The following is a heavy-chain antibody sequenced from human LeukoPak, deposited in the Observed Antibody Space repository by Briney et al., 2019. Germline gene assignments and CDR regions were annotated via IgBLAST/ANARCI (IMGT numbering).Heavy chain of an antibody. Sequence: GASVKVSCKASGGTFSSYAISWVRQAPGQGLEWMGGIIPIFGTANYAQKFQGRVTITTDESTSTAYMELSSLRSEDTSVYYCASEVRVAYCSGGSCYFDYWGQGTLATVSS. J-gene: IGHJ4*02. D-gene: IGHD2-15*01. CDR3: ASEVRVAYCSGGSCYFDY. CDR2: IIPIFGTA. V-gene: IGHV1-69*05. CDR1: GGTFSSYA.